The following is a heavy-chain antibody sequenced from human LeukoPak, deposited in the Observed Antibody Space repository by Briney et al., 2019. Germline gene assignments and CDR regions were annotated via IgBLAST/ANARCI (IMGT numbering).Heavy chain of an antibody. CDR1: GFTVSSNY. V-gene: IGHV3-66*02. CDR3: ARDSPGDLGY. CDR2: IYSGGST. J-gene: IGHJ4*02. Sequence: GGSLRLSCAASGFTVSSNYMSWVRQAPGKGLEWVSVIYSGGSTYYADSVKGRFTISRDNSKNTLYLQMNSLRAEDTAVYSCARDSPGDLGYWGQGTLVTVSS. D-gene: IGHD7-27*01.